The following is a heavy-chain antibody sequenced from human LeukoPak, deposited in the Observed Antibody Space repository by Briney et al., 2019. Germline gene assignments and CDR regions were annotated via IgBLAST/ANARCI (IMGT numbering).Heavy chain of an antibody. V-gene: IGHV1-18*01. CDR2: MSAYNGNT. CDR1: GYTFTSYG. CDR3: ARWGCSSTSCYSGWFDP. Sequence: ASVKVSCKASGYTFTSYGISWVRQAPGQGLEWMGWMSAYNGNTNYAQKLQGRVTMTTDTSTTTAYMELRSLRSDDTAVYYCARWGCSSTSCYSGWFDPWGQGTLVTVSS. D-gene: IGHD2-2*01. J-gene: IGHJ5*02.